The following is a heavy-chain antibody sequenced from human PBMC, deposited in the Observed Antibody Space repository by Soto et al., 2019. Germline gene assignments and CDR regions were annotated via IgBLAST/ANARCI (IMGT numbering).Heavy chain of an antibody. CDR2: ITPFFGTA. V-gene: IGHV1-69*12. CDR3: AQTLGLAVAGPGRFDL. J-gene: IGHJ2*01. CDR1: GGTFSNYA. D-gene: IGHD6-19*01. Sequence: QVQLVQSGAEVKKPGSSVKVSCKSSGGTFSNYAISWVRQAPGQGLAWMGGITPFFGTANYAQKFQGRVTITADESMSTAYMELSMLRSEDTAVYYCAQTLGLAVAGPGRFDLWGRGTLVTVSS.